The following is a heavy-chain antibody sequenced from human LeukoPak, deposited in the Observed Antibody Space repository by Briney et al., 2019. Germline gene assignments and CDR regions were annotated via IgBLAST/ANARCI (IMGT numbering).Heavy chain of an antibody. V-gene: IGHV3-23*01. Sequence: GGSLRLSCAASGFTFSSYAMSWVRQAPGKGLEWVSAISGSGGSTYYADSVKGRFTISRDNSKNALYLQMNSLQAADTAVYYCAKGGKPYDYGSGSLVGWGQGTLVTVSS. CDR3: AKGGKPYDYGSGSLVG. D-gene: IGHD3-10*01. CDR1: GFTFSSYA. J-gene: IGHJ4*02. CDR2: ISGSGGST.